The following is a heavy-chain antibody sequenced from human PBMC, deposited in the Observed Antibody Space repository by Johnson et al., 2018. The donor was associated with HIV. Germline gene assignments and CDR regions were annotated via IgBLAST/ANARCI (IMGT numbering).Heavy chain of an antibody. Sequence: QVQLVESGGGVVQPGRSLRLSCAPSGFTFSSYAMHWVRQAPGKGLEWVSVIYSGGSTYYADSVKGRLTLSRDNSNNTLYLQMNSLRAEDTAVYYCARDVTAGNDAFDIWGQGTMVTVSS. CDR2: IYSGGST. D-gene: IGHD1-1*01. CDR1: GFTFSSYA. V-gene: IGHV3-NL1*01. J-gene: IGHJ3*02. CDR3: ARDVTAGNDAFDI.